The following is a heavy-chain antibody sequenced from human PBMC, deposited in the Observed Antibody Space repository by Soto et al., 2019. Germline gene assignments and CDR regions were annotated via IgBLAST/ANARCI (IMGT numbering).Heavy chain of an antibody. V-gene: IGHV4-39*01. J-gene: IGHJ4*02. CDR1: GGSISSSSYY. D-gene: IGHD3-10*01. Sequence: QLQLQESGPGLVKPSETLSLTCTVSGGSISSSSYYWGWIRQPPGTGLAWIGSIYYSGSTYYNPSLKSRVTISVDTSKNQCSLKLSSVTAADTAVYYCANAVLWFGESLEYWGQGTLVTVS. CDR3: ANAVLWFGESLEY. CDR2: IYYSGST.